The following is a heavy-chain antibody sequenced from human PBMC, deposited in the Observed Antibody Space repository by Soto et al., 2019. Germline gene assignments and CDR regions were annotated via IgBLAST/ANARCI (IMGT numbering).Heavy chain of an antibody. CDR2: ISSRSSYM. Sequence: GGSLRLSCAASGFTFSSYSMNWVRQASGRGLEWVSSISSRSSYMYYASSMNGRFTISRDNGKDSLYLQMSSRRAEDTAVYYFARRPTVLRVWEWSTPEHDAFDIQERGTM. V-gene: IGHV3-21*01. J-gene: IGHJ3*02. CDR1: GFTFSSYS. D-gene: IGHD3-3*01. CDR3: ARRPTVLRVWEWSTPEHDAFDI.